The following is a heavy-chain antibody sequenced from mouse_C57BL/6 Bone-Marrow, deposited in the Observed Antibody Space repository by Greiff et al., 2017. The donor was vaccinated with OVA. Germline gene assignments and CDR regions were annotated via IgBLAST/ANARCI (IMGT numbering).Heavy chain of an antibody. CDR2: IDPENGDT. V-gene: IGHV14-4*01. J-gene: IGHJ3*01. CDR3: TTSDYYGSSYRFAY. CDR1: GFNIKDDY. D-gene: IGHD1-1*01. Sequence: DVKLQESGAELVRPGASVKLSCTASGFNIKDDYMHWVKQRPEQGLEWIGWIDPENGDTEYASKFQGKATITADTSSNTAYLQLSSLTSEDTAVYYCTTSDYYGSSYRFAYWGQGTLVTVSA.